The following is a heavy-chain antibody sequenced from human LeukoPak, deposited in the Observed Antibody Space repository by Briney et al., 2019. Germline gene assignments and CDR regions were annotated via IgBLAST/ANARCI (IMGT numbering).Heavy chain of an antibody. V-gene: IGHV1-2*04. CDR3: ARGRGGLRFLEWLDP. CDR1: GYTFTGYY. D-gene: IGHD3-3*01. Sequence: ASVKVYCKASGYTFTGYYMHWVRQAPGQGLEWMGWINPNSGGTNYAQKFQGWVTMTRDTSISTAYMELSRLRSDDTAVYYCARGRGGLRFLEWLDPWGQGTLVTVSS. J-gene: IGHJ5*02. CDR2: INPNSGGT.